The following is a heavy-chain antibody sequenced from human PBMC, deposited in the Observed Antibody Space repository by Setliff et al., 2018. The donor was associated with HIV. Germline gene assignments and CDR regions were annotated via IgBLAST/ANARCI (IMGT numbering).Heavy chain of an antibody. CDR3: AKDGISGGAYPPYYFDY. CDR1: GFTFNTYA. V-gene: IGHV3-23*01. CDR2: ISGSGSST. D-gene: IGHD2-15*01. Sequence: GGSLRLSCAASGFTFNTYAMSRVRQAPGKGLEWVSVISGSGSSTFYADSVKGRFTISRDNSKNTLYLQMNRLRVEDTAVYYCAKDGISGGAYPPYYFDYWGHGTLVTVSS. J-gene: IGHJ4*01.